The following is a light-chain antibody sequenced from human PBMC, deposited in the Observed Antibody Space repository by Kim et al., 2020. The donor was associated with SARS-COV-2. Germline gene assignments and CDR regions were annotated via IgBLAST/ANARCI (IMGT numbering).Light chain of an antibody. CDR2: DAS. V-gene: IGKV3-15*01. J-gene: IGKJ3*01. Sequence: VSPGNRATLSCRASQSITRSLAWYQQKPGQAPRLLMYDASTRATAIPARFSGSGSGTEFTLTISSLQSEDFAVYYCQHYNKWPFTFGPGTKVDIK. CDR3: QHYNKWPFT. CDR1: QSITRS.